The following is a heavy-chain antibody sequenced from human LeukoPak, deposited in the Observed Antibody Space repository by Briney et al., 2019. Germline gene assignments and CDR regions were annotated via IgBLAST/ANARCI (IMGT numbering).Heavy chain of an antibody. D-gene: IGHD6-19*01. CDR2: INHSGST. V-gene: IGHV4-34*01. CDR3: ARGEWYSSGWYYYFDY. J-gene: IGHJ4*02. Sequence: PSETLSLTCAVYGGSFSGYYWSWIRQPPGKGLEWIGEINHSGSTNYNPSLKSRVTISVDTSKNQFSLKLSSVTAADTAVYYCARGEWYSSGWYYYFDYWGQGTLVTVSS. CDR1: GGSFSGYY.